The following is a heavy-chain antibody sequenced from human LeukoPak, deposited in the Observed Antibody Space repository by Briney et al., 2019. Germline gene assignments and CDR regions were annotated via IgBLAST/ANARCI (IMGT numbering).Heavy chain of an antibody. CDR1: GGTFSSYA. CDR2: IIPILGIA. J-gene: IGHJ5*02. Sequence: SVKVSCKASGGTFSSYAISWVRQAPGQGLEWMGRIIPILGIANYAQKFQGRVTITADKSTSTAYMELSSLRSEDTAVYYCAALTRGDWFDPWGQGTLVTVSS. V-gene: IGHV1-69*04. CDR3: AALTRGDWFDP.